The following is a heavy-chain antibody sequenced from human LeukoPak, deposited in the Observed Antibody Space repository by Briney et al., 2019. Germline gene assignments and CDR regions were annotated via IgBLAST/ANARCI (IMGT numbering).Heavy chain of an antibody. CDR1: GFTFSNYG. D-gene: IGHD4-17*01. CDR3: AKFPYGDYVHY. Sequence: GGSLRLSCAASGFTFSNYGLNWVRQAPGKGLEWVSSISSSGSSTSYADSVKGRFTVSRDNAKNSLFLQMNSLRVEDTAVYYCAKFPYGDYVHYWGQGTLVTVSS. CDR2: ISSSGSST. J-gene: IGHJ4*02. V-gene: IGHV3-21*04.